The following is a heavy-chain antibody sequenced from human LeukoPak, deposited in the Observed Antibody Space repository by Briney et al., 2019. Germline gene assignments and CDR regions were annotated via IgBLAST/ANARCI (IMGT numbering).Heavy chain of an antibody. CDR1: GYTLTELS. CDR3: ATGPPILVRLEIAFDI. Sequence: ASVKVSCKVSGYTLTELSMHWVRQAPGKGLDWMGGFNPEDDEPTYTQKFQGIVTMTKDTSPDTAYMELSSLRSEDTAVYYCATGPPILVRLEIAFDIWGQGTMVTVSS. CDR2: FNPEDDEP. V-gene: IGHV1-24*01. D-gene: IGHD2-8*02. J-gene: IGHJ3*02.